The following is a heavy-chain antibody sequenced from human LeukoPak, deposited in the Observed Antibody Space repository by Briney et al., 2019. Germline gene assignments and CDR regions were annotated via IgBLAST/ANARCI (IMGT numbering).Heavy chain of an antibody. CDR2: ISDGGTRT. J-gene: IGHJ3*02. CDR3: ASYYYGAGTRFDAFDI. V-gene: IGHV3-23*01. CDR1: GFTFSNYA. Sequence: GGSLGLSCAASGFTFSNYAMSWVRQAPGKGLEWVSTISDGGTRTYYVDSVKGRFTISRDNSRNTLYLQMNSLRAEDTAVYYCASYYYGAGTRFDAFDIWGQGTMVTVSS. D-gene: IGHD3-10*01.